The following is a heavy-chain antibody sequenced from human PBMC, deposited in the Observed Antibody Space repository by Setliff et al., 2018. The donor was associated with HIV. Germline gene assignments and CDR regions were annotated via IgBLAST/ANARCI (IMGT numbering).Heavy chain of an antibody. CDR1: GGSFSDNY. CDR3: TRRGADSYYPRPLDV. Sequence: ETLSLTCAVYGGSFSDNYWSWIRQPPGKGLEWIGEINHRGRTNYSPSLRSRVTISVDTSQNQFSLRLNSVTAADTAIYYCTRRGADSYYPRPLDVWGKGTTVTVSS. J-gene: IGHJ6*04. D-gene: IGHD3-10*01. CDR2: INHRGRT. V-gene: IGHV4-34*01.